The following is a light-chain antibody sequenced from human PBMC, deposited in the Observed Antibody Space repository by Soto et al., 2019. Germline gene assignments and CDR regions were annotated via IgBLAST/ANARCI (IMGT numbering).Light chain of an antibody. CDR2: DNT. V-gene: IGLV1-40*01. J-gene: IGLJ3*02. CDR1: SSNIGAVYD. Sequence: QPVLTQPPSVSGAPGQTVTISCTGSSSNIGAVYDVHWYQQLPGRAPKLLIYDNTNRPSGVPDRFSGSKSGTSASLTITGLQAEDEADYYCQSYDSRLRGSKVFGGGTKLTVL. CDR3: QSYDSRLRGSKV.